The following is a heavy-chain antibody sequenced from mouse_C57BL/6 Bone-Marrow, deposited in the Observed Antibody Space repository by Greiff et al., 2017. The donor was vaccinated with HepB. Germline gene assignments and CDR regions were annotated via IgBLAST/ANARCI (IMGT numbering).Heavy chain of an antibody. V-gene: IGHV5-9*01. CDR2: ISGGGGNT. CDR3: ARHGSSGDYYAMDY. J-gene: IGHJ4*01. D-gene: IGHD1-1*01. Sequence: EVKLVESGGGLVKPGGSLKLSCAASGFTFSSYTMSWVRQTPEKRLEWVATISGGGGNTYYPDSVKGRFTISRDNAKNTLYLQMSRLRSEDTALYYCARHGSSGDYYAMDYWGQGTSVTVSS. CDR1: GFTFSSYT.